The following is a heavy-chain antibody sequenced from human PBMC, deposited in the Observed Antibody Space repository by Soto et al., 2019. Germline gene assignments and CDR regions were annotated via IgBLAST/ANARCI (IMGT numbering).Heavy chain of an antibody. CDR2: IYWDDDK. CDR1: GFSLSTSGVG. D-gene: IGHD3-3*01. CDR3: AHSRYYDFWSGYFSGMDG. J-gene: IGHJ6*02. Sequence: SGPTLVNPTQTLTLTCTFSGFSLSTSGVGVGWIRQPPGKALEWLALIYWDDDKRYSPSLKSRLTITKDTSKNQVVLTMTNMDPVDTATYYCAHSRYYDFWSGYFSGMDGWGQGTTVTVSS. V-gene: IGHV2-5*02.